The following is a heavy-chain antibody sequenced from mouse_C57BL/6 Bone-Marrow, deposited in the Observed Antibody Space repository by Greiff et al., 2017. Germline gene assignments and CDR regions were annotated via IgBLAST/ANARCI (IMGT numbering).Heavy chain of an antibody. J-gene: IGHJ4*01. V-gene: IGHV5-12*01. CDR3: ARHSDY. CDR1: GFTFSDYY. Sequence: EVHLVESGGGLVQPGGSLNLSCAASGFTFSDYYMYWVRQTPEQRLEWVAYISNGGGSTYYTDTVKGRFTISRDNANNTLYLQMSSLKSEDTAMYYCARHSDYWGQGTAVTVSS. CDR2: ISNGGGST.